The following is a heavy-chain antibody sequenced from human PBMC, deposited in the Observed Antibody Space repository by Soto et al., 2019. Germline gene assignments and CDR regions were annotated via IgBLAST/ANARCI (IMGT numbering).Heavy chain of an antibody. J-gene: IGHJ4*02. CDR2: ISYDGSNI. CDR1: GFTFSSNG. V-gene: IGHV3-30*18. CDR3: AKDRVKSFITPPDY. D-gene: IGHD3-22*01. Sequence: QVQLVESGGGVVQPGRSLRLSCVASGFTFSSNGMHWVRQAPGKGLEWVTVISYDGSNIYYADSVRGRFTISRDNXXNTLYLQMNSLRAEDTAVYYCAKDRVKSFITPPDYWGQGTLVTVSS.